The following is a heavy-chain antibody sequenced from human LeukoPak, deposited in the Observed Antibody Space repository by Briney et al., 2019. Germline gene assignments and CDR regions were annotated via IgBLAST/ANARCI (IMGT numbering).Heavy chain of an antibody. D-gene: IGHD5-12*01. CDR2: ISYDGSNK. J-gene: IGHJ4*02. V-gene: IGHV3-30*18. CDR1: GFTFSSYG. CDR3: AKDFRLRFHYFDY. Sequence: GGSLRLSCAASGFTFSSYGMHWVRQAPGKGLEWVAVISYDGSNKYYADSVKGRFTISRDNSENTLYLQMNSLRAEDTAVYYCAKDFRLRFHYFDYWGQGTLVTVSS.